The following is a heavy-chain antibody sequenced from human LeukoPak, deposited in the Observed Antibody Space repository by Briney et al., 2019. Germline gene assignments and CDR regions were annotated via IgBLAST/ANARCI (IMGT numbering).Heavy chain of an antibody. CDR1: GFTVSSNY. CDR2: IYSGGST. CDR3: ARVRGSMGYFDY. Sequence: PGGSLRLSCAASGFTVSSNYMSWVRQAPGKGLEWVSVIYSGGSTYYADSVKGRFTISRDSSKNTLCLQMNSLRAEDTAVYYCARVRGSMGYFDYWGQGTLVTVSS. J-gene: IGHJ4*02. D-gene: IGHD1-26*01. V-gene: IGHV3-53*01.